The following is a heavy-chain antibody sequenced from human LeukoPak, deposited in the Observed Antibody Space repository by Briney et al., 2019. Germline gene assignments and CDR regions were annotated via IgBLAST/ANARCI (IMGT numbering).Heavy chain of an antibody. V-gene: IGHV1-69*04. CDR1: GGTFSSYA. CDR3: ARVGATENFDY. Sequence: SVKVSCKASGGTFSSYAISWVRQAPGQGLEWMGRIIPILGIANYAQKFQGRVTITADKSTSTAYMELSSLRSEDMAVYYCARVGATENFDYWGQGTLVTASS. D-gene: IGHD1-26*01. CDR2: IIPILGIA. J-gene: IGHJ4*02.